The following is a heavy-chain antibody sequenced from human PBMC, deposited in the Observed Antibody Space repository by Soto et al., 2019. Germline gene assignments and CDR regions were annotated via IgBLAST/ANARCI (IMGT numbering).Heavy chain of an antibody. J-gene: IGHJ4*02. Sequence: SVKVSCKASGGSLSTNPISWVRQAPGQGLEWMGGTGSGTGPGNHAQKFQGRLTVTADKSTSTVYMELTNLSSEDTAVYYCARRHSGGFFRIFDSWGQGTLVTVSS. CDR1: GGSLSTNP. CDR3: ARRHSGGFFRIFDS. V-gene: IGHV1-69*06. CDR2: TGSGTGPG. D-gene: IGHD2-15*01.